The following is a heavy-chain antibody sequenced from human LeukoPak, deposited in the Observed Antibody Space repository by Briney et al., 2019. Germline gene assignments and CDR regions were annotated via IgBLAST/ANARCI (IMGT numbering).Heavy chain of an antibody. CDR2: ISAYNGNT. Sequence: GASVKVSCKASGYTFTSYGISWVRQAPGQGLEWMGWISAYNGNTNYAQKLQGRVTMTTDTSTSIAYMELRSLRSDDTAVYYCARDLIPGIAAAATDAFDIWGQGTMVTVSS. CDR1: GYTFTSYG. J-gene: IGHJ3*02. V-gene: IGHV1-18*01. D-gene: IGHD6-13*01. CDR3: ARDLIPGIAAAATDAFDI.